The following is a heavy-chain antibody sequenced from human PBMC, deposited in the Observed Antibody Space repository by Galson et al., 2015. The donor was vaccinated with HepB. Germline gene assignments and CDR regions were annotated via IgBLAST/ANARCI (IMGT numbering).Heavy chain of an antibody. J-gene: IGHJ3*02. Sequence: SVKVSCKASGHTFTGYYIHWVRQAPGQGLEWMGWINPNSGGSGSAQKFQGKVTLTRGTSISTAFMELRRLTSDDTAVYYCARERCGTTNCDKTFDIWGQGTMVSVSS. CDR3: ARERCGTTNCDKTFDI. CDR1: GHTFTGYY. D-gene: IGHD2-2*02. CDR2: INPNSGGS. V-gene: IGHV1-2*02.